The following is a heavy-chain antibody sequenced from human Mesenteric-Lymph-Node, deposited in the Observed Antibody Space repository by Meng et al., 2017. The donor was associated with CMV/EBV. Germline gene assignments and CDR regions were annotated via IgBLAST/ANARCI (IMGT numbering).Heavy chain of an antibody. CDR1: FSSYD. Sequence: FSSYDINWRRRATGQGLEWMGWMNPDSGNTGYAQKYQGRVTMTRNTSISIDYMELSSLRSEDTAIYYCARGRGRYSGYDKGSYYFDSWGQGALVTVSS. CDR3: ARGRGRYSGYDKGSYYFDS. V-gene: IGHV1-8*01. CDR2: MNPDSGNT. D-gene: IGHD5-12*01. J-gene: IGHJ4*02.